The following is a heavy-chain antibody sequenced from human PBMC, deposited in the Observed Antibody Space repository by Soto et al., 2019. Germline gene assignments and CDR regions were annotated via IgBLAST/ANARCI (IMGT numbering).Heavy chain of an antibody. D-gene: IGHD2-15*01. V-gene: IGHV1-2*02. Sequence: ASVKVSCKASGYTFTGYYMHWLRQAPGQGLEWMGWINPNSGGTNYAQKFQGRVTMTRDTSISTAYMELSRLRSDDTAVYYCARVLRVVAAPTLFDYWGQGTLVTVSS. CDR1: GYTFTGYY. CDR3: ARVLRVVAAPTLFDY. J-gene: IGHJ4*02. CDR2: INPNSGGT.